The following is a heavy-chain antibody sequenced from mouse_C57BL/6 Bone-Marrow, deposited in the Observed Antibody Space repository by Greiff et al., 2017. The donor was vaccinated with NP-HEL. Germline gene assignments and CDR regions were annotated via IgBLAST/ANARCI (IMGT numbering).Heavy chain of an antibody. Sequence: VQLQQSGSELRSPGSSVKLSCKDSDSEVFPTAYTSWVRQKPGHGFEWIGGILPSIGRTIYGEKKEDKATFNADKLANTDYMKLNSLASEDSAIYDCAGPDYWGQGTTLTVSS. J-gene: IGHJ2*01. CDR2: ILPSIGRT. V-gene: IGHV15-2*01. CDR3: AGPDY. CDR1: DSEVFPTAY.